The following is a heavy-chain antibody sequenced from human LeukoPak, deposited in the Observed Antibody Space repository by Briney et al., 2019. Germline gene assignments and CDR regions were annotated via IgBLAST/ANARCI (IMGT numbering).Heavy chain of an antibody. CDR1: GGSISSSNW. CDR2: IYHRGST. V-gene: IGHV4-4*02. J-gene: IGHJ3*02. Sequence: SGPGLVKPSGTLSLTCAVSGGSISSSNWWRWVRQPPGKGLEWSGEIYHRGSTNYNPSLKSRVTISVDKSKNQFSLKLSSVTAADTAVYYCARGGGSQLQLAFDIWGQGTMVTVSS. D-gene: IGHD2-15*01. CDR3: ARGGGSQLQLAFDI.